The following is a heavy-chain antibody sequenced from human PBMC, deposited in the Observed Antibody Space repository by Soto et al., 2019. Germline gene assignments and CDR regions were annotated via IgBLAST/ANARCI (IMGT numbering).Heavy chain of an antibody. Sequence: AASVKVSCKAPGGTFSSYTISWVRQAPGQGLEWMGRIIPILGIANYAQKFQGRVTITADKSTSTAYMELSSLRSEDTAVYYCARDEVVVVPAASPIQNWFDPWGQGTLVTVSS. CDR3: ARDEVVVVPAASPIQNWFDP. D-gene: IGHD2-2*01. CDR1: GGTFSSYT. V-gene: IGHV1-69*04. CDR2: IIPILGIA. J-gene: IGHJ5*02.